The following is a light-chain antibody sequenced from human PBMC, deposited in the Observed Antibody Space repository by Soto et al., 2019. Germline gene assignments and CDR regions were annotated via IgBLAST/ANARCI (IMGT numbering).Light chain of an antibody. J-gene: IGKJ4*01. CDR3: QQFNNYPL. Sequence: DIQMTQSPSTLSASVGDRVTITCRASQSISSWLAWYQQKPGKAPKLLIYDASSLESGVPSRFSGSGSGTEFTLTISSLQPEDFATYYCQQFNNYPLFGGGTKVDIK. V-gene: IGKV1-5*01. CDR2: DAS. CDR1: QSISSW.